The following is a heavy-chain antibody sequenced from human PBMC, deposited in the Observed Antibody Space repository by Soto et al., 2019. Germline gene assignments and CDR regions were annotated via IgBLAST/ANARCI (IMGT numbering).Heavy chain of an antibody. Sequence: ASVKVSCKASGGTFSSYTISWVRQAPGQGLEWMGIIIPSRGSTNYAQKFQGRVTMTRDTSTSTVYMELSSLRSEDTAVYYCASAGSYYQSSFDPWGQGTLVTVSS. V-gene: IGHV1-46*03. J-gene: IGHJ5*02. CDR3: ASAGSYYQSSFDP. CDR2: IIPSRGST. D-gene: IGHD3-10*01. CDR1: GGTFSSYT.